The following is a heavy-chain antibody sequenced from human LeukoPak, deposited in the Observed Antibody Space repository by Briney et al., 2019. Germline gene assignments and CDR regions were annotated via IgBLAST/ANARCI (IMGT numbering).Heavy chain of an antibody. D-gene: IGHD4-23*01. J-gene: IGHJ3*02. V-gene: IGHV7-4-1*02. CDR2: INTNTGNP. CDR1: GYTFTSYA. Sequence: ASVKVSCKASGYTFTSYAMNWVRQAPGQGLEWMGWINTNTGNPTYAQGFTGRFVFSLDTSVSTAYLQISSLKAEDTAVYYCAREFRSYGGDAFDIWGQGTMVTVSS. CDR3: AREFRSYGGDAFDI.